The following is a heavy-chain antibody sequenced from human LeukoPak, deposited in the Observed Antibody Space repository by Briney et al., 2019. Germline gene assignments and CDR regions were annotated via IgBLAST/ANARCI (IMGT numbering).Heavy chain of an antibody. Sequence: SETLSLTCTVSGGSISSYYWSWIRQPPGKGLEWIGYIYYSGSTNYNPSLKSRVTISVDTSKNQFSLKLSSVTAADTAVYYCARLTVNDAFDIWGQGTMATVSP. CDR1: GGSISSYY. J-gene: IGHJ3*02. CDR3: ARLTVNDAFDI. D-gene: IGHD4-17*01. V-gene: IGHV4-59*08. CDR2: IYYSGST.